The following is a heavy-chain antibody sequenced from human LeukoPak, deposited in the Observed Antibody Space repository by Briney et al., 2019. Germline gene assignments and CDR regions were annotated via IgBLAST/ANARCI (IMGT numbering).Heavy chain of an antibody. D-gene: IGHD1-26*01. CDR2: IFPGDSDT. J-gene: IGHJ4*02. Sequence: GAALKTSWKGSGSRFTNYWIGWVRQMPGKGLEGVGIIFPGDSDTRYSPSFQDQVTISADKSISTAYLQWNSLKASDTAIYYCAKLYSGRIDYWGQGTLVSVS. V-gene: IGHV5-51*01. CDR3: AKLYSGRIDY. CDR1: GSRFTNYW.